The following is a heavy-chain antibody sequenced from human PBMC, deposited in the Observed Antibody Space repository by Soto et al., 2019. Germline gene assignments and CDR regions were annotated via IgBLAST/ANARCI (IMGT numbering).Heavy chain of an antibody. J-gene: IGHJ4*02. V-gene: IGHV2-5*02. Sequence: QTRTLTSAFSGFSLTTTSMGVAWIRQPPGKALEWIALIYWDDDQRYSPSLKDRLTISKDTSRSRVVLTLSNMTPADTGTYFCAHARNYDLLSFDHWGPGTPVTVSS. CDR3: AHARNYDLLSFDH. CDR1: GFSLTTTSMG. D-gene: IGHD1-7*01. CDR2: IYWDDDQ.